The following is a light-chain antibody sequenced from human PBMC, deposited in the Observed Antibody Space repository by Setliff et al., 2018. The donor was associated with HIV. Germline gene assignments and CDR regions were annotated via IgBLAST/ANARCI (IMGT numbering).Light chain of an antibody. Sequence: QSVLAQPPSVSGAPGQRVTISCTGSYSNIGEGYGVHWYQQLPGTAPKLLIYGDSNRPSGVPDRFSGSKSGTSASLAITGLQAEDEADYYCCSYAGRPYVFGTGTKVTVL. CDR3: CSYAGRPYV. V-gene: IGLV1-40*01. J-gene: IGLJ1*01. CDR2: GDS. CDR1: YSNIGEGYG.